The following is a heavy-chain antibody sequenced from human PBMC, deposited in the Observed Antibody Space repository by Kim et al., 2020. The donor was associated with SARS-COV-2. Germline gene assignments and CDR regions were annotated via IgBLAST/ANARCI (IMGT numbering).Heavy chain of an antibody. D-gene: IGHD4-17*01. J-gene: IGHJ3*01. V-gene: IGHV3-48*03. CDR2: ISSSGSTI. Sequence: GGSLRLSCAASGFTFSSYEMNWVRQAPGKGLEWVSYISSSGSTIYYADSVKGRFTISRDNAKNSLYLQMNSLRAEDTAVYYCARDQIGGVTKITGWDAFDVWGQGTMVTVSS. CDR1: GFTFSSYE. CDR3: ARDQIGGVTKITGWDAFDV.